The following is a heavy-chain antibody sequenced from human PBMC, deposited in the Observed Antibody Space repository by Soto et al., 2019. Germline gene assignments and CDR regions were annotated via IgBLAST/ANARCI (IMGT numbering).Heavy chain of an antibody. CDR2: ISYDGSNK. J-gene: IGHJ4*02. D-gene: IGHD4-17*01. Sequence: GGSLRLSCAASGFTFSSYGMHWVRQAPGKGLEWVAVISYDGSNKYYADSVKGRFTISRDNSKNTLYLQMNSLRAEDTAVYYCAKDYGDAANYWGQGTLVTVSS. CDR3: AKDYGDAANY. V-gene: IGHV3-30*18. CDR1: GFTFSSYG.